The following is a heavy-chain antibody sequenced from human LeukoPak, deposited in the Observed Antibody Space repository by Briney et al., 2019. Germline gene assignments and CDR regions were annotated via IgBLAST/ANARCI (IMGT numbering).Heavy chain of an antibody. CDR3: ARGGYYDFWSGYSNYFDY. D-gene: IGHD3-3*01. V-gene: IGHV4-59*01. J-gene: IGHJ4*02. CDR2: IYYSGST. CDR1: GGSISSYY. Sequence: PSETLSLTCTVSGGSISSYYWSWIRQPPGKGLEWIGYIYYSGSTNYNPSLKSRVTISVDTSKNQFSLKLSSVTAADTAVYYCARGGYYDFWSGYSNYFDYWGQGTLVTVSS.